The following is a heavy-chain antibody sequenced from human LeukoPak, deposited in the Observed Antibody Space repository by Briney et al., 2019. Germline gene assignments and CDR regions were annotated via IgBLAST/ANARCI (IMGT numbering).Heavy chain of an antibody. CDR2: IIPILGIA. V-gene: IGHV1-69*04. Sequence: SVKVSCKASGGTFSSYAISWVRQAPGQGLEWMGRIIPILGIANYAQKFQGRVTITADKSTSTAYMELSSLRSEDTAVYYCARDNFLGSGWSGGRLGYGMDVWGQGTTVTVSS. J-gene: IGHJ6*02. D-gene: IGHD6-19*01. CDR3: ARDNFLGSGWSGGRLGYGMDV. CDR1: GGTFSSYA.